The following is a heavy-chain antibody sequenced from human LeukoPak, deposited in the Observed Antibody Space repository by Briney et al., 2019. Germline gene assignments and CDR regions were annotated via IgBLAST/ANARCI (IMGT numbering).Heavy chain of an antibody. Sequence: PETLSLTCIVSGGSISSSSHYWGWIRQPPGKGLEWIGSFYYSGRNNYNPSLKSRVTISVDTSKNQFSLKLSPVTAADTAVYYCARQEKWELPAWFDHWGQGTPVTVSS. J-gene: IGHJ5*02. CDR2: FYYSGRN. V-gene: IGHV4-39*01. CDR1: GGSISSSSHY. D-gene: IGHD1-26*01. CDR3: ARQEKWELPAWFDH.